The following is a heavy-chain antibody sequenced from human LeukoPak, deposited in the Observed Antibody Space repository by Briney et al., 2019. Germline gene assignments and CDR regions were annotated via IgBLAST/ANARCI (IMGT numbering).Heavy chain of an antibody. J-gene: IGHJ4*02. D-gene: IGHD5-18*01. CDR3: AKTHSVKGYTYGYFDY. V-gene: IGHV3-33*06. CDR1: AFTFSSYG. CDR2: IWYDGSNK. Sequence: GRSLRLSCAASAFTFSSYGMHWVRQAPGKGLERVALIWYDGSNKYYADSVKGRFTISRDNSKNTLYLQMNSLRAEDTAVYYCAKTHSVKGYTYGYFDYWGQGTLVTVSS.